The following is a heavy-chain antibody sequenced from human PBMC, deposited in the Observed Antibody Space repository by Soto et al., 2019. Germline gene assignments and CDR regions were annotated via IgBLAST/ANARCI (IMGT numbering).Heavy chain of an antibody. CDR1: GFSLSTSGVG. V-gene: IGHV2-5*02. Sequence: QITLKESGPTLVKPTQTLTLTCTFSGFSLSTSGVGVGWIRQPPGKALEWLALIYWDDDKRYSPSLKSRLSITQAPTKTQVVLTMTTMDPVDTATYSCPHRFSTPYYYSGRDVWGQGTTVPVSS. CDR2: IYWDDDK. J-gene: IGHJ6*02. CDR3: PHRFSTPYYYSGRDV.